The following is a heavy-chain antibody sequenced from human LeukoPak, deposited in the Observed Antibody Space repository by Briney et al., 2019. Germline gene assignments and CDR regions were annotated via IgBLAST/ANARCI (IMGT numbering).Heavy chain of an antibody. CDR2: IYYSGST. D-gene: IGHD3-3*01. V-gene: IGHV4-31*03. CDR3: ARALEPGITISGVVGYFDY. CDR1: GGSISSGGYY. Sequence: TPSQTLSLTRTVSGGSISSGGYYWSWIRQHPGKGLEWIGYIYYSGSTYYNPSLKSRITISVDTSKNQFSLKLSSVTAADTAVYYCARALEPGITISGVVGYFDYWGQGTLVTVSS. J-gene: IGHJ4*02.